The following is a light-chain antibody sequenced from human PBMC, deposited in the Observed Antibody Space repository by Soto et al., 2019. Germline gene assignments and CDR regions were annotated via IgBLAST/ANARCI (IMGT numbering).Light chain of an antibody. CDR2: EVS. J-gene: IGLJ2*01. Sequence: QSALTQPPSASGSPGQSVTISCTGTSSDVGGYNYVSWYQQHPGKAPKLMIYEVSKRPSGVPDRFSGSKSGNTASLTVSGLQAEDEADYSCSPYAGSNTLVFGGGTKVTVL. V-gene: IGLV2-8*01. CDR3: SPYAGSNTLV. CDR1: SSDVGGYNY.